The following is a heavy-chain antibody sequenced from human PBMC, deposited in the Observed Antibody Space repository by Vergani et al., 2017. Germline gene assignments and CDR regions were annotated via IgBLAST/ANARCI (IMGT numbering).Heavy chain of an antibody. Sequence: EVQLLESGGGLVQPGGSLRLSCAASGFTFSSYAMSWVRQAPGKGLEWVSAISGSGGSTYYADSVKGRFTISRDNSKDTLYRQMNSLRVEDTAIYYCAKARDPNCKGGNCYSYYYGLDLWGQGTTVTVSS. CDR3: AKARDPNCKGGNCYSYYYGLDL. D-gene: IGHD2-21*01. CDR1: GFTFSSYA. J-gene: IGHJ6*02. CDR2: ISGSGGST. V-gene: IGHV3-23*01.